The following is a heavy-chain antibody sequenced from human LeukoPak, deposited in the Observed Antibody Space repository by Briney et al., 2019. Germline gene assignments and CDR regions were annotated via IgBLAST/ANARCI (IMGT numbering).Heavy chain of an antibody. D-gene: IGHD6-19*01. V-gene: IGHV4-34*01. CDR3: ARVYSSGWYYY. CDR2: INHSGST. CDR1: GGSFSDYY. J-gene: IGHJ4*02. Sequence: SETLSLTCAVYGGSFSDYYWSWIRQPPGKGLEWIGEINHSGSTNYNPSLKSRVTISVDTSKNQFSLKLSSVTAADTAVYYCARVYSSGWYYYWGQGALVTVSS.